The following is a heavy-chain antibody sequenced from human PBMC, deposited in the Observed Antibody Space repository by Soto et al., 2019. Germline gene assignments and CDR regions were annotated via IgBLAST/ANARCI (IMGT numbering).Heavy chain of an antibody. CDR3: AKLGFVLMELYYFHQ. J-gene: IGHJ4*01. CDR2: ISGNSGKT. Sequence: GGSLRLSCTASVFTFSSYAMSWVRQAPGKELEWVSTISGNSGKTNYAESVKGRFSISRDNSKNTVHLQLDSLRAEDTAVYFCAKLGFVLMELYYFHQWGHGTLVTVSS. CDR1: VFTFSSYA. V-gene: IGHV3-23*01. D-gene: IGHD2-8*01.